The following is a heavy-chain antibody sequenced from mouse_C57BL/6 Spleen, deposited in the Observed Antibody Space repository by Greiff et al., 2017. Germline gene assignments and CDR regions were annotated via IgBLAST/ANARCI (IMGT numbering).Heavy chain of an antibody. Sequence: VQLQQPGAELVKPGASVKMSCKASGYTFTSYWITWVKQRPGQGLEWIGDIYPGSGSTNYNEKFKSKATLTVDTSSSTAYMQLSSLTSEDSAVYYCARGGFITTVVPYFDYWGQGTTLTVSS. CDR1: GYTFTSYW. D-gene: IGHD1-1*01. V-gene: IGHV1-55*01. CDR3: ARGGFITTVVPYFDY. CDR2: IYPGSGST. J-gene: IGHJ2*01.